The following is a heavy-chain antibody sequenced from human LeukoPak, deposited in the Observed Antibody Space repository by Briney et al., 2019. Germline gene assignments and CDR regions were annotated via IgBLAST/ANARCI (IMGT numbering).Heavy chain of an antibody. J-gene: IGHJ4*02. V-gene: IGHV4-59*12. CDR3: ASVRYSGFLLY. CDR1: GGSISTYY. Sequence: PSETLSLTCTVSGGSISTYYWSWIRQPPGKGLEWVGYIFYTGSTNYNPSLKSRVTISLDTSKNQFSLKLSSVTAADTAVYYCASVRYSGFLLYWGQGTLVTVSS. CDR2: IFYTGST. D-gene: IGHD5-12*01.